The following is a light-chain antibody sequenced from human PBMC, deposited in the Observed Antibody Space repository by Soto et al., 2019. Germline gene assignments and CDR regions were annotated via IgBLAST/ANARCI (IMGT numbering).Light chain of an antibody. V-gene: IGLV1-44*01. J-gene: IGLJ2*01. CDR1: ASNIGSNF. CDR2: TNS. Sequence: QSVLTQPPSASGPPGHRVTISCSGRASNIGSNFVSWYQVVPGTAPKLLIYTNSHRPSGVPDRFSGSRSGTSASLDISGLQSDDEADYFCATWDDNVKGPVFGGGTKVTVL. CDR3: ATWDDNVKGPV.